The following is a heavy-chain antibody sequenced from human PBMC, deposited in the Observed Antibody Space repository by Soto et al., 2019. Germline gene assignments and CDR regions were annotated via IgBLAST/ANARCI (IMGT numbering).Heavy chain of an antibody. Sequence: HPGGSLRLSCAASGFTFSRYWMSWVRQAPGKGLEWVANIKEDGSEKNDVDSVKGRFTISRDNAKSSLYLQMNSLRVEDTAVYYCAKGGHIDYCGPGTLVTVSS. V-gene: IGHV3-7*03. J-gene: IGHJ4*02. CDR1: GFTFSRYW. CDR3: AKGGHIDY. D-gene: IGHD3-16*01. CDR2: IKEDGSEK.